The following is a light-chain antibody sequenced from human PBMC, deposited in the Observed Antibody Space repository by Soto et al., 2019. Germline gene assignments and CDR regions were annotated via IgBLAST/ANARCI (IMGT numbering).Light chain of an antibody. V-gene: IGKV1-39*01. CDR3: QQCYTIPHT. Sequence: DIQMTQSPSSLSASVGDSVTITCRASQRIANYLNWYQQKPGEAPKLLIYTASSLQGGVPSRFSGSGSGTDFTLTISNVQPEDFASYFCQQCYTIPHTFGQGTKLEIK. CDR2: TAS. CDR1: QRIANY. J-gene: IGKJ2*01.